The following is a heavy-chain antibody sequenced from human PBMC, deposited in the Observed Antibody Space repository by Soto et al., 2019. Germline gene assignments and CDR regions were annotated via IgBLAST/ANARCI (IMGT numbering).Heavy chain of an antibody. CDR1: GDSFNDYY. Sequence: QVQLVQSGAEVRKPGASVTVSCRSSGDSFNDYYIHWVRQAPGQGLEWMGWINPNSGVTKNAQKFKGWVSMTRDTSIRTVYMQQSRLRSDDTAVYYCARESGGATATLDYYYFYMDVWGTGTKVTVSS. CDR3: ARESGGATATLDYYYFYMDV. D-gene: IGHD5-12*01. V-gene: IGHV1-2*04. CDR2: INPNSGVT. J-gene: IGHJ6*03.